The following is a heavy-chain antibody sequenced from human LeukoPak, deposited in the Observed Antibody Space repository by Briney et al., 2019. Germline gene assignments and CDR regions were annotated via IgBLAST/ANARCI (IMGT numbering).Heavy chain of an antibody. V-gene: IGHV4-39*01. CDR3: ASPADSSGYYWHASDI. D-gene: IGHD3-22*01. CDR1: GGSISSGGYY. CDR2: IYYSGST. J-gene: IGHJ3*02. Sequence: SETLSLTCTVSGGSISSGGYYWGWIRQPPGKGLEWIGSIYYSGSTYYNPSLKSRVTISVDTSKNQFSLKLSSVTAADTAVYYCASPADSSGYYWHASDIWGQGTMVTVSS.